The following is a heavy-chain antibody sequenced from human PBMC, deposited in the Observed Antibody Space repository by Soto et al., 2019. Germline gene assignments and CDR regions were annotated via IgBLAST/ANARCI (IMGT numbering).Heavy chain of an antibody. J-gene: IGHJ3*02. V-gene: IGHV1-69*01. CDR1: GGTFSSYA. CDR2: IIPIFGTA. Sequence: EASVKFCCKASGGTFSSYAISWVRQAPGQGLEWMGGIIPIFGTANYAQKFQGRVTITADESTSTAYMELSSLRSEDTAVYYCARDRGYSYGYEAFDIWGQGTMVTVSS. CDR3: ARDRGYSYGYEAFDI. D-gene: IGHD5-18*01.